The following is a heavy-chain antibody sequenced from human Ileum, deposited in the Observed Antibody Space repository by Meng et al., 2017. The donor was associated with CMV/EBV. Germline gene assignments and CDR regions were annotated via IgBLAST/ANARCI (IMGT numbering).Heavy chain of an antibody. CDR1: GFTFSDYW. V-gene: IGHV3-74*01. CDR2: INTGGTST. D-gene: IGHD2-21*02. Sequence: EVQLVESGGDLVRPGGSLRLSCAASGFTFSDYWMHWARQARGKGLVWVSRINTGGTSTNYVDYVKGRFTISRDNAKNTLYLQMNSLSADDTAVYYCTREGVSAIYQDWGQGTLVTVSS. J-gene: IGHJ1*01. CDR3: TREGVSAIYQD.